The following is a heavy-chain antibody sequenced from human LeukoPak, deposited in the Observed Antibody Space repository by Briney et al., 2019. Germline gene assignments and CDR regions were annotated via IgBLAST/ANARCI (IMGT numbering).Heavy chain of an antibody. CDR1: GGSISGSSYY. CDR2: IYYSGST. V-gene: IGHV4-39*01. J-gene: IGHJ3*02. Sequence: SETLSLTCTVSGGSISGSSYYWGWIRQPPGKGLEWIGSIYYSGSTYYNPSLKSRVAISVDTSKNQFSLKLNSVTATDTAVYYCARRSDVSAFDIWGQGTMVTVSS. CDR3: ARRSDVSAFDI.